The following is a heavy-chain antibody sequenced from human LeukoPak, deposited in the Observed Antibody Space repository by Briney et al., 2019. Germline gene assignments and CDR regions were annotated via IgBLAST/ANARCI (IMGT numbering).Heavy chain of an antibody. J-gene: IGHJ4*02. D-gene: IGHD1-26*01. CDR3: AKDGSGSYDTYYFDY. CDR1: GFTFDDYA. V-gene: IGHV3-9*01. CDR2: ISWNSGSI. Sequence: GGSLRLSCAASGFTFDDYAMHWVWQAPGKGLEWVSGISWNSGSIGYADSVKGRFTISRDNAKNSLYLQMNSLRAEDTALYYCAKDGSGSYDTYYFDYWGQGTLVTVSS.